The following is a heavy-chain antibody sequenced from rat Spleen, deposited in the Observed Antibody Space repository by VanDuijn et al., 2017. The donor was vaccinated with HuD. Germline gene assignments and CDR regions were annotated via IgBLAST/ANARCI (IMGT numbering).Heavy chain of an antibody. D-gene: IGHD1-11*01. CDR3: ARHGGLRNWFAY. Sequence: EVQLVESGGGLVLPGRSLKLSCAVSGFIFSNYDMAWVRRVPAKGLEWVASISNTGGKIYYRDSVKGRFTISRDDAKNTQYLQMDSLRSEDTATYYCARHGGLRNWFAYWGQGTLVTVSS. CDR1: GFIFSNYD. V-gene: IGHV5S13*01. CDR2: ISNTGGKI. J-gene: IGHJ3*01.